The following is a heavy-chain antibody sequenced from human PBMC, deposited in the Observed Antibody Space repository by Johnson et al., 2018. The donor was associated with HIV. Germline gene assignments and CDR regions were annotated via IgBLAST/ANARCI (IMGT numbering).Heavy chain of an antibody. D-gene: IGHD5-24*01. CDR2: VSHHGSNQ. CDR1: GFTFSYYA. Sequence: QVQLVESGGGVVQPGMSLRLSCAASGFTFSYYAMHWVRQAPGKGLEWVAFVSHHGSNQYYADSVKGRFIISRDDSKNTLYLQMNSLKTEDTAVYYCTTRTWLDAFDIWGQGTMVTVSS. CDR3: TTRTWLDAFDI. J-gene: IGHJ3*02. V-gene: IGHV3-30-3*01.